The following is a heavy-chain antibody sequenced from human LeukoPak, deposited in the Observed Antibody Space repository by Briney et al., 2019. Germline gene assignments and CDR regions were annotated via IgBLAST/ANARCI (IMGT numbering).Heavy chain of an antibody. V-gene: IGHV4-59*01. CDR3: ARETVFGVVIPTYYFDY. Sequence: SETLSLTCTVSGGSISSYYWSWIRQPPGKGLEWIGYIYYSGSTNYNPSLKSRVTISVDTSKNQFSLKLSSVTAADTAVYYCARETVFGVVIPTYYFDYWGQGTLVTVSS. D-gene: IGHD3-3*01. J-gene: IGHJ4*02. CDR2: IYYSGST. CDR1: GGSISSYY.